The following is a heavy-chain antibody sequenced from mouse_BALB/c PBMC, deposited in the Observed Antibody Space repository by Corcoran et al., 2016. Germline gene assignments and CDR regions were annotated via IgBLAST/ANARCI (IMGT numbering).Heavy chain of an antibody. J-gene: IGHJ3*01. CDR2: IYPRDGST. CDR3: ARDGNYLAWFAY. Sequence: QVQLQQSGPELVKPGASVKISCKASGYTFTSYYIHWVKQRPGQGLEWIGYIYPRDGSTNYNEKFKGKATLTADTSSSTAYMQLSSLTSEDSAVYFCARDGNYLAWFAYWGQGTLVTVSA. D-gene: IGHD2-1*01. V-gene: IGHV1S12*01. CDR1: GYTFTSYY.